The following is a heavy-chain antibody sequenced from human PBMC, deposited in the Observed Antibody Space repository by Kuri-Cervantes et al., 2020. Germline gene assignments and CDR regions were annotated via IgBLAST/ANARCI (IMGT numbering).Heavy chain of an antibody. J-gene: IGHJ6*02. CDR2: IIPIFGTA. Sequence: SVKVSCKASGGTFSSYAISWVRQAPGQGLEWMGGIIPIFGTANYAQKFQGRVTITADKSTSTAYMELSSLRSEDTAVYYCARNANVDIVATFYYYYYGMDVWGQGTTVTVSS. CDR3: ARNANVDIVATFYYYYYGMDV. CDR1: GGTFSSYA. V-gene: IGHV1-69*06. D-gene: IGHD5-12*01.